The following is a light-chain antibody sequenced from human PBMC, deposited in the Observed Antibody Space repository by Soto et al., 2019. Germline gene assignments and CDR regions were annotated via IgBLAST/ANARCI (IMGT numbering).Light chain of an antibody. J-gene: IGKJ3*01. Sequence: EIVLTQSPATLSLSPGERATLSCRASQSVRSGYFAWYQQKSGQAPRLLIVAASDRATDIPDRFSGSGSGTDFTLTISRLEADDFAVYYCQQYGRSPSTFGPGPKVDIK. CDR2: AAS. V-gene: IGKV3-20*01. CDR1: QSVRSGY. CDR3: QQYGRSPST.